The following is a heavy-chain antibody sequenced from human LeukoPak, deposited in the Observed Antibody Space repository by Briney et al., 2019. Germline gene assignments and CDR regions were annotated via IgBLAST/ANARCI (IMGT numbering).Heavy chain of an antibody. CDR2: MNPNTRNT. CDR1: GYTFTRYD. CDR3: ARYRDYDH. J-gene: IGHJ5*02. D-gene: IGHD4-17*01. Sequence: GASVKVSCKASGYTFTRYDINWVRQATGQGVECMGSMNPNTRNTGYAQKFQSRVTMTRNTSISTAYMQLSSLRSEDTAVYYCARYRDYDHWGQGTLVTVSS. V-gene: IGHV1-8*01.